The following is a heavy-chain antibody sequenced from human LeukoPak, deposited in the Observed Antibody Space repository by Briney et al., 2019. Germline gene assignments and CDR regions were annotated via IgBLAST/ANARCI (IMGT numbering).Heavy chain of an antibody. CDR1: EFTFDHYA. CDR3: ARDTYPDERWLQLPTGY. V-gene: IGHV3-43*02. D-gene: IGHD5-24*01. Sequence: GGSLRLSCTASEFTFDHYAVHCVRQAPGKGLESFSLSNGDGVTTYYADSVKGRVTISRDNSKNSLYLQMNSLRTEDTALYYFARDTYPDERWLQLPTGYWGQGTLVTVSS. CDR2: SNGDGVTT. J-gene: IGHJ4*02.